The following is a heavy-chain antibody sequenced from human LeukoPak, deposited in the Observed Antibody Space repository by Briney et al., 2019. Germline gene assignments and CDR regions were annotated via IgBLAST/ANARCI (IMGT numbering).Heavy chain of an antibody. J-gene: IGHJ5*02. D-gene: IGHD1-26*01. V-gene: IGHV3-48*03. CDR2: ISGSDPTF. Sequence: PGGSLRLSCVASGFTFRTYEMNWVLQAPGKGLEWVSYISGSDPTFYYADSVRGRFTISRDNAKNSLYLQMNSLRAEDTAVYYCARDKIGYYRWFDPWGQGTLVTVSS. CDR3: ARDKIGYYRWFDP. CDR1: GFTFRTYE.